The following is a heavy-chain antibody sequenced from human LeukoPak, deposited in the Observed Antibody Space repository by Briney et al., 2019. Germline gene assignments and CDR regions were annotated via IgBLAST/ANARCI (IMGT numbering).Heavy chain of an antibody. Sequence: SQALSLTCAISGDSVSSNSVTWNWIRQSPSRGLEWLGRTYYRSTWYNNYAVSVRGRITVNPDTSKNQFSLHLNSVTPEDTAVYYCARRLTQCDCFDPWGQGILVTVSS. V-gene: IGHV6-1*01. J-gene: IGHJ5*02. CDR1: GDSVSSNSVT. CDR3: ARRLTQCDCFDP. D-gene: IGHD2-21*02. CDR2: TYYRSTWYN.